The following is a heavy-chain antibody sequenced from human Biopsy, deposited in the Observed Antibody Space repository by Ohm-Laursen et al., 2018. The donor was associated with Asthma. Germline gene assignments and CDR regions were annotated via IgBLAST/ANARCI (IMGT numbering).Heavy chain of an antibody. Sequence: SQTLSLTCRVSGSYTRSSDHHWAWIRQAPGKGLEWIGFVFWSGSTHYSRSLERRVSISIDTATNEFSMKLWSVTPADTAVYFCARVVSYGDIYFGIDVWGPGNTVVVS. CDR2: VFWSGST. CDR3: ARVVSYGDIYFGIDV. V-gene: IGHV4-30-4*01. CDR1: GSYTRSSDHH. D-gene: IGHD4-17*01. J-gene: IGHJ6*02.